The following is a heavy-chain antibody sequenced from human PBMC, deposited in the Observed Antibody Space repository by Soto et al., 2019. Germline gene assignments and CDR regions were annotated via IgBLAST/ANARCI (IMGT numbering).Heavy chain of an antibody. D-gene: IGHD6-13*01. J-gene: IGHJ6*02. CDR3: TSTAAIDYYYYYGMDV. Sequence: EVQLVESGGGLVQPGGSLKLSCAASGFTFSGSAMHWVRQASGKGLEWVGRIRSKANSYATAYAASVKGRFTISRDDSKNTAYLQMNSLKTEDTAVDYCTSTAAIDYYYYYGMDVWGQGTTVTVSS. CDR1: GFTFSGSA. V-gene: IGHV3-73*02. CDR2: IRSKANSYAT.